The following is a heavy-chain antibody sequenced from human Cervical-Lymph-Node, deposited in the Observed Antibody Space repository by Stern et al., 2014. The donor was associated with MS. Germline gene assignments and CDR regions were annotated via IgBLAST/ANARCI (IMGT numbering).Heavy chain of an antibody. CDR1: GFTFRNYW. J-gene: IGHJ4*02. V-gene: IGHV3-74*03. CDR3: TKDTYGPEDY. D-gene: IGHD3-10*01. CDR2: SNRDETTI. Sequence: EVQLVESGGGLVQPGGSLRLSCVASGFTFRNYWMHWVRQGPGKGLVWVARSNRDETTITHADSVKGRFTISRDNAKNTLYLQMNSLRVEDTAVYYCTKDTYGPEDYWGQGTSVTVSS.